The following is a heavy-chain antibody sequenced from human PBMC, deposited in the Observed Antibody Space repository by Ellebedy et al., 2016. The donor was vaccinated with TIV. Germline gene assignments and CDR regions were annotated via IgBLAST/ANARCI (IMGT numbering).Heavy chain of an antibody. CDR2: IKEDGSEK. V-gene: IGHV3-7*03. CDR3: ARVPLDGAVAGTVEVAFDY. J-gene: IGHJ4*02. CDR1: GLIFSTYW. D-gene: IGHD6-19*01. Sequence: PGGSLRLSCAASGLIFSTYWMAWVRQAPGKGLEWAANIKEDGSEKYYVDSVKGRFTISRDNAKNSLYLQMNTLRAEDTAVYYCARVPLDGAVAGTVEVAFDYWGQGTLVTVSS.